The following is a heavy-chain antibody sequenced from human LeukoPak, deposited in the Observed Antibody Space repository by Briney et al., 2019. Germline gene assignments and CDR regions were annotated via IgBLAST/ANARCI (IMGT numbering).Heavy chain of an antibody. D-gene: IGHD1-26*01. CDR2: ITTSGGST. J-gene: IGHJ4*02. Sequence: PGGSLRLSCAASGFTFSSYGMSWVRQAPGKGLEWVSAITTSGGSTNYADSVKGRFTISRDNAKNTLHLQMNSLRDEDTAIYYWARQWELGSFFVYWGEGTLVT. CDR1: GFTFSSYG. V-gene: IGHV3-23*01. CDR3: ARQWELGSFFVY.